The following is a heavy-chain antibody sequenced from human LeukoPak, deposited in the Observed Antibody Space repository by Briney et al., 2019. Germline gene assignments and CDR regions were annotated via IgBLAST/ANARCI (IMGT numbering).Heavy chain of an antibody. D-gene: IGHD5-12*01. J-gene: IGHJ6*03. Sequence: SETLSLTCTISGGSISSYYWSWIRQPPGKGLEGIGYIYYTGSTNHNPSPKSRVTISVDTSKNQFSLKLSSVTAADTAVYYCARVVYSGYDFRGAMDVWGKGTTVTVSS. CDR2: IYYTGST. CDR3: ARVVYSGYDFRGAMDV. CDR1: GGSISSYY. V-gene: IGHV4-59*01.